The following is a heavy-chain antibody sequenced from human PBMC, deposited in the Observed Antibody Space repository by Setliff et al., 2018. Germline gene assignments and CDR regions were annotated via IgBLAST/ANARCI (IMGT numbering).Heavy chain of an antibody. CDR3: AKSWVVPAAITFSGFDP. J-gene: IGHJ5*02. V-gene: IGHV3-23*01. CDR2: ISGSGVST. D-gene: IGHD2-2*01. CDR1: GFTFSSYA. Sequence: GGSLRLSCAASGFTFSSYAMSWVHQAPGKGLEWVSAISGSGVSTYYADSVKGRFTISRDNSKNTLYLQMNSLRAEDTAVYYCAKSWVVPAAITFSGFDPWGQGTLVTVSS.